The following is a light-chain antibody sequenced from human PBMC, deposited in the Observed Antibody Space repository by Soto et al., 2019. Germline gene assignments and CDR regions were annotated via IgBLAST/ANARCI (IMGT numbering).Light chain of an antibody. Sequence: EIVMTQSPGTLSVSPGERATLSCRASQSVSSNLAWYQQKPGQVPGLLIYGASTRATGIPARFSGSGSGTEFTLTISSLQSEDFAVYYCQQRSNWPPEITFGQGTRLEIK. V-gene: IGKV3-15*01. CDR2: GAS. J-gene: IGKJ5*01. CDR1: QSVSSN. CDR3: QQRSNWPPEIT.